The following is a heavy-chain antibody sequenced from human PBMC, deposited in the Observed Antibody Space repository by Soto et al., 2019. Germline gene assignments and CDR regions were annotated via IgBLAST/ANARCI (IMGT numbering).Heavy chain of an antibody. D-gene: IGHD6-6*01. CDR1: GFTLSSYA. J-gene: IGHJ4*02. V-gene: IGHV3-23*01. CDR3: AKRSSSYTFDY. CDR2: ISGSDDST. Sequence: GGSLRLSCAASGFTLSSYAMSWVRQAPGKGLEWVSVISGSDDSTYYADSVKGRFTISRDNSKNTLYLQMNSLRAEDTAVYYCAKRSSSYTFDYWGQGTLVTVSS.